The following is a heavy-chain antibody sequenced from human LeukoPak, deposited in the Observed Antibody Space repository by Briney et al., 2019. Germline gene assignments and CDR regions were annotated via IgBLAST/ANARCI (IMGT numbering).Heavy chain of an antibody. J-gene: IGHJ4*02. CDR1: GFTFSSYW. V-gene: IGHV3-7*04. CDR3: ARGVVGTTKY. Sequence: GGSLRLSCAASGFTFSSYWMTWVRQAPGRGLEWVANIKQDGSEKYYVDSVKGRFTISRDSARNSLYLQMNSLRAEDTAVYYCARGVVGTTKYWGQGTLVTVSS. CDR2: IKQDGSEK. D-gene: IGHD1-26*01.